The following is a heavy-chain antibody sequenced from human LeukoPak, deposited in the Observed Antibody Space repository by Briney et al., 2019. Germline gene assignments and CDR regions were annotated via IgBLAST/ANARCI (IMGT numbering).Heavy chain of an antibody. CDR3: AKYRTGPPYGLDV. J-gene: IGHJ6*02. CDR2: ISGSGGST. D-gene: IGHD1-26*01. CDR1: GFTFSAYT. Sequence: GGSLRLSCAASGFTFSAYTMNWVRQAPGKGLEWVSGISGSGGSTWYADSVKGRFTISRDNSKNTLYLQMNRLRAEDTATYYCAKYRTGPPYGLDVWGQGTTVTVSS. V-gene: IGHV3-23*01.